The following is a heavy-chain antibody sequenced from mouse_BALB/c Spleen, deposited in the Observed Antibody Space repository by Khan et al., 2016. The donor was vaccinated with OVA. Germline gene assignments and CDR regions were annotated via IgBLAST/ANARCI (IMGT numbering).Heavy chain of an antibody. CDR1: GFTFSIYA. V-gene: IGHV5-6-5*01. CDR2: ISSGGST. CDR3: ARGDGKFVNPHYAMDY. D-gene: IGHD2-1*01. Sequence: EVKLVESGGGLVKPGGSLKLSCAASGFTFSIYAMSWVRQTPEQRLEWVASISSGGSTYYPDSVKGRFTISRDNARNILYLQMSSLRSEDTAMYYWARGDGKFVNPHYAMDYWGQGTAVTVSS. J-gene: IGHJ4*01.